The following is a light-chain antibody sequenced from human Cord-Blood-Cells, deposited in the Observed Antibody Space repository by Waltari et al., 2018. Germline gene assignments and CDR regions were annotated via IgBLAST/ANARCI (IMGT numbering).Light chain of an antibody. V-gene: IGLV2-14*03. Sequence: QSALTQPASVSGSPGQSITIPCTGTSSDDAGYNYRPWYQQHPGKAPKLMIYDVSNRPSGVSNRFSGSKSGNTASLTISGLQAEDEADYYCSSYTSSSTWVFGGGTKLTVL. CDR3: SSYTSSSTWV. J-gene: IGLJ3*02. CDR1: SSDDAGYNY. CDR2: DVS.